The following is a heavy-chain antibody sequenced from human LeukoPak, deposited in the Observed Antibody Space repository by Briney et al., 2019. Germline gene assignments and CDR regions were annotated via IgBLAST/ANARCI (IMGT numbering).Heavy chain of an antibody. CDR3: ARADSSGYYSYYFDY. D-gene: IGHD3-22*01. CDR2: INHSGST. V-gene: IGHV4-34*01. J-gene: IGHJ4*02. CDR1: GGSFSGYY. Sequence: SETLSLTCAVYGGSFSGYYWSWIRQPPGKGLEWIGEINHSGSTNYNPSLKSRVTISVDTSKNQFSLKLSSVTAADTAVYYCARADSSGYYSYYFDYWGQGTLVTVYS.